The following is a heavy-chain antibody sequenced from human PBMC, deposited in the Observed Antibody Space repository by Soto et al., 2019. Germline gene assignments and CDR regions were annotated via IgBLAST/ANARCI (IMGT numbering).Heavy chain of an antibody. D-gene: IGHD2-2*01. CDR3: ARAYNTSWRPFEY. Sequence: QVQLVPSAAEVKKPGASVKVACKSAGFKFSTYGIGLVRQAPGQGLEWMGWISGDTGDTKYAQKVEGRVIMTTDTSPNTAYMELSGLRSDDTAIYYCARAYNTSWRPFEYWGQGTLVTVSS. CDR1: GFKFSTYG. V-gene: IGHV1-18*01. CDR2: ISGDTGDT. J-gene: IGHJ4*02.